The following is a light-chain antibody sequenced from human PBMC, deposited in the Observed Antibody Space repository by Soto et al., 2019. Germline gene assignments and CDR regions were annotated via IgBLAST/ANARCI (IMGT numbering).Light chain of an antibody. CDR3: QQSYSTPET. Sequence: DLQMTQSPSSLSASVGDRVTITCRASQSISSFLNWYQQKPGKAPRLLINAASSLQSGVPSRFSTSGSGTDFPLTISSRQPEDFATYYCQQSYSTPETFGQGTKVEIK. CDR2: AAS. J-gene: IGKJ1*01. CDR1: QSISSF. V-gene: IGKV1-39*01.